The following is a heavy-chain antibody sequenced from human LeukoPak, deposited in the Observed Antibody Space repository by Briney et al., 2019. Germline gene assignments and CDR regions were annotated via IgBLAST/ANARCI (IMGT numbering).Heavy chain of an antibody. D-gene: IGHD4/OR15-4a*01. V-gene: IGHV4-59*02. CDR1: GGSVSSHF. Sequence: SETLSLTCTVSGGSVSSHFWSWIRQPPGKGLEWTGYIYNSGITNYNPSLKSRVTMSVDASKNQFSLMLRSVTAADTAVYYCARDHLPAGAPGYYMDVWGKGTTVTVSS. J-gene: IGHJ6*03. CDR2: IYNSGIT. CDR3: ARDHLPAGAPGYYMDV.